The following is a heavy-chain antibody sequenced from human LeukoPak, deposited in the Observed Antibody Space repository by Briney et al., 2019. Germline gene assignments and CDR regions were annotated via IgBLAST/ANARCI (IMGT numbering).Heavy chain of an antibody. CDR2: IRSKANSYAT. J-gene: IGHJ3*01. D-gene: IGHD3-22*01. CDR3: TRPGLFKDALDF. Sequence: GGSLRLSCAASGFTFSDSAMHWVRQASGKGLEWVGRIRSKANSYATTYAASVKGRFTISRDDSKNTAFLQMNSLKTDDTAVYYCTRPGLFKDALDFWGQGTMVTVSS. V-gene: IGHV3-73*01. CDR1: GFTFSDSA.